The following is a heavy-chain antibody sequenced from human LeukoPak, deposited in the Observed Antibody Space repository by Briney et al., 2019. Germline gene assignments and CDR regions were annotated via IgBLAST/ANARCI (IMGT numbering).Heavy chain of an antibody. V-gene: IGHV4-61*09. Sequence: ASETLSLTCTVSGGSLSSGSYYRSCIRQPAGKGLEWIGHIYTTGSTNYNPSLKSRVTISVDTSKNQVSLKLSSVTAADTAVYYCARHLPMRAAWEGTFDCWGQGTLVTVSS. CDR2: IYTTGST. J-gene: IGHJ4*02. D-gene: IGHD1-26*01. CDR1: GGSLSSGSYY. CDR3: ARHLPMRAAWEGTFDC.